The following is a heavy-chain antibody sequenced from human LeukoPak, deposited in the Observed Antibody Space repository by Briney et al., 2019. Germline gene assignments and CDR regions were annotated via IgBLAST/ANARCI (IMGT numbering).Heavy chain of an antibody. D-gene: IGHD6-19*01. J-gene: IGHJ4*02. CDR2: IIGSGGST. CDR3: AKGDSGWYGNYYFDY. Sequence: GGSLRLSCAASGFTFSSYAMSWVRQAPGKGLEWVSAIIGSGGSTYYADSVKGRFTISRDNSKNTLYLQMNSLRAEDTAVYYCAKGDSGWYGNYYFDYWGQGTLVTVSS. V-gene: IGHV3-23*01. CDR1: GFTFSSYA.